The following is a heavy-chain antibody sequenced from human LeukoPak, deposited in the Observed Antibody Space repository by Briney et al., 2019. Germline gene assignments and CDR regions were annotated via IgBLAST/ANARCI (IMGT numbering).Heavy chain of an antibody. CDR1: GFTFSSYS. V-gene: IGHV3-21*01. CDR3: ARLLGFWSGYDY. CDR2: ISSSSSYI. Sequence: GGSLRLSCAASGFTFSSYSMNWVRQAPGKGLEWVSSISSSSSYIYYADSVKGRFTISRDNAKNSLYLQMNSLRAEDTAVYYCARLLGFWSGYDYWGQGTLVTVSS. D-gene: IGHD3-3*01. J-gene: IGHJ4*02.